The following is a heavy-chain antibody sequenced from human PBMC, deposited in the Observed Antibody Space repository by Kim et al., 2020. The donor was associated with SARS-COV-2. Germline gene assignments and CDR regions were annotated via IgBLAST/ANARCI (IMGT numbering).Heavy chain of an antibody. Sequence: GESLKISCKGSGYSFTSYWISWVRQMPGKGLEWMGRIDPSDSYTNYSPSFQGHVTISADKSISTAYLQWSSLKASDTAMYYCAILCYEFLDKGNYYYYGMDVWGQGTTVTVSS. J-gene: IGHJ6*02. D-gene: IGHD3-3*01. CDR2: IDPSDSYT. V-gene: IGHV5-10-1*01. CDR3: AILCYEFLDKGNYYYYGMDV. CDR1: GYSFTSYW.